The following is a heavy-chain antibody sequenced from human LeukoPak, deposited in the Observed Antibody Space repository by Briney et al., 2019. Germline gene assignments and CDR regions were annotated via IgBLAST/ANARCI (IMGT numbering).Heavy chain of an antibody. V-gene: IGHV3-30*04. CDR1: GFNFNVYA. CDR3: ARGKMRTLALAEYLQD. J-gene: IGHJ1*01. CDR2: TSYDGIKI. Sequence: GGSLRLSCEASGFNFNVYAMHWVRQAPGKGLEWVVATSYDGIKIYYSDSVQGRFTISRDNSKNTLYLQMNSLTTDDTAVYYCARGKMRTLALAEYLQDWGQGTLVTVSS.